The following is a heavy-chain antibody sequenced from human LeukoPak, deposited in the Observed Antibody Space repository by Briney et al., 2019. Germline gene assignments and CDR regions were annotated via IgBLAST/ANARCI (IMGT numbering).Heavy chain of an antibody. CDR1: GFTFSNAW. Sequence: GGSLRLSCAASGFTFSNAWMSWVRQAPGKGLEWVGRIKSKTDGGTTDYTAPVKGRFTMSRDDSKNTLYLQMNSLKTEDTAVYYCTTGPFDYYGSASYLANGMDVWGQGTTVTASS. D-gene: IGHD3-10*01. CDR2: IKSKTDGGTT. J-gene: IGHJ6*02. V-gene: IGHV3-15*01. CDR3: TTGPFDYYGSASYLANGMDV.